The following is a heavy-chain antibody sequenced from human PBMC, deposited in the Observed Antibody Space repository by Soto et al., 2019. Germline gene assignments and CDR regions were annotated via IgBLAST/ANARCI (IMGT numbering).Heavy chain of an antibody. V-gene: IGHV3-23*01. D-gene: IGHD3-22*01. CDR1: GFTLSSYA. CDR3: AKDEYYYDSSGYYHLDY. J-gene: IGHJ4*02. CDR2: ISGSGGST. Sequence: PGGSLILSCAAPGFTLSSYALSRVRQAPGEGLEWVSAISGSGGSTYYADSVKGRFTISRDNSKNTLYLQMNSLRAEDTAVYYCAKDEYYYDSSGYYHLDYWGQGTLVTVSS.